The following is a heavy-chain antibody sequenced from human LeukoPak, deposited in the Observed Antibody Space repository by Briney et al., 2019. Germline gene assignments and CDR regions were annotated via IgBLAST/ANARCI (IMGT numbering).Heavy chain of an antibody. CDR2: IIPIFGTA. CDR1: GGTFSSYA. CDR3: ARGYCSSTSCYLGAFDI. J-gene: IGHJ3*02. V-gene: IGHV1-69*13. D-gene: IGHD2-2*01. Sequence: SVKVSCKASGGTFSSYAISWVRQAPGQGLEWMGGIIPIFGTANYAQKFQGRVTITADESTSTAYMELSSLRSDDTAVYYCARGYCSSTSCYLGAFDIWGQGTMVTVSS.